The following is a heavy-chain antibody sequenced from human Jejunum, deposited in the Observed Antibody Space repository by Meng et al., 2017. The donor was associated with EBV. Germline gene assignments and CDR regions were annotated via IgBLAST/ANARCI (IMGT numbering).Heavy chain of an antibody. Sequence: QVPLPESGPGLVKPSETLSLTCTVSGVSMSNFYWSWFRQPPGKGLEWIGYIYYSGSTNYIPSLKSRVTISLDTSKNQFSLKLSSVTAADTAVYYCAGLRYSGYDRAFDYWGQGALVTVSS. CDR3: AGLRYSGYDRAFDY. J-gene: IGHJ4*02. CDR2: IYYSGST. CDR1: GVSMSNFY. V-gene: IGHV4-59*03. D-gene: IGHD5-12*01.